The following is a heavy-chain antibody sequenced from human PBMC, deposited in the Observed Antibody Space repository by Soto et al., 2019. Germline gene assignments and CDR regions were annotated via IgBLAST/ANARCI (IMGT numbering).Heavy chain of an antibody. Sequence: QVQLQESGPGLVKPSETLSLTCTVSGGSISSYYWSWIRQPPGKGLEWIGYIYYSGSTNYKPSLKSRVTISVDTSKNQFSLKLSSVTDADTAVYYCARDSSGDYPYYFDYWGQGPLVTVSS. CDR3: ARDSSGDYPYYFDY. CDR2: IYYSGST. V-gene: IGHV4-59*01. D-gene: IGHD4-17*01. J-gene: IGHJ4*02. CDR1: GGSISSYY.